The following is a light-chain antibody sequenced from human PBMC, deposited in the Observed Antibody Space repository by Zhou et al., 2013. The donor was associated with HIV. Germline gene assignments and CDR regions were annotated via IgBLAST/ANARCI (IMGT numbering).Light chain of an antibody. CDR3: MQALQTPPWT. CDR2: LGS. Sequence: DIVMTQSPLSLPVTPGEPASISCRSSQSLLHSNGYNYLDWYLQKPGQSPQLLIYLGSNRASGVPDRFSASGSGTDFTLKISKVEAEDVGVYYCMQALQTPPWTFGQGTKVEI. J-gene: IGKJ1*01. V-gene: IGKV2-28*01. CDR1: QSLLHSNGYNY.